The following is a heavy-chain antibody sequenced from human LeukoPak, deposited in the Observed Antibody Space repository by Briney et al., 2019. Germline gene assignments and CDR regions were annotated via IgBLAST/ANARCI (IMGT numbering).Heavy chain of an antibody. Sequence: GGSLRLSCAAAGFTFSSNSMNWVRQAPGKGLEWVSSISSSSSYIYYADSVRSRFTISRDNANNSLYLQMNSLRAEDTDVYYCARGRYSSSCIHRTYYYGMDVWGQGTTVTVSS. D-gene: IGHD6-13*01. CDR2: ISSSSSYI. J-gene: IGHJ6*02. V-gene: IGHV3-21*01. CDR3: ARGRYSSSCIHRTYYYGMDV. CDR1: GFTFSSNS.